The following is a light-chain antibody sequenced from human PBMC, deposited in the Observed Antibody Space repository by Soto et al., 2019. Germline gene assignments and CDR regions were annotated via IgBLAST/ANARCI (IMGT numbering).Light chain of an antibody. Sequence: DIQLTQSPSSLSASVGDRVTITRRASQDIRSALGWYQQKPGKVPKLLIYAASTLESGVPSRFSGSGSGTEFTLTITSLQPDDFATYYCQQYNADFGQGTRLEIK. V-gene: IGKV1-17*01. J-gene: IGKJ5*01. CDR2: AAS. CDR1: QDIRSA. CDR3: QQYNAD.